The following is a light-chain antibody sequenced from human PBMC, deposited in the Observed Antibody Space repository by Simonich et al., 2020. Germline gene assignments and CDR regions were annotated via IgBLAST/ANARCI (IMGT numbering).Light chain of an antibody. CDR3: CSYAGSSTVV. Sequence: QSALTQPASVSGSPGQSFTISCTGTSSDVGSYNLVSWYQQHPGKAPKLMMYEVSKRPSGVSNRFSGSKSGNTASRTISGLQAEDEADYYCCSYAGSSTVVFGGGTKLTVL. CDR2: EVS. CDR1: SSDVGSYNL. J-gene: IGLJ2*01. V-gene: IGLV2-23*02.